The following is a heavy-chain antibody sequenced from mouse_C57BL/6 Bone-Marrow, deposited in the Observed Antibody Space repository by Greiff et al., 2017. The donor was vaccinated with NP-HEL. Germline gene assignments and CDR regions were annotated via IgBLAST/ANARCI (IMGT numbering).Heavy chain of an antibody. J-gene: IGHJ1*03. CDR1: GFSLTSYA. Sequence: QVQLKESGPGLVAPSQSLSISCTVSGFSLTSYAISWVRQPPGTGLEWLGVIWTGGGTNYNSAIKYRLSISTDNTKSKVCLQMTSLPAVDTARYYCARNRDYGSSHWYFDVWGTGTTVTVSS. V-gene: IGHV2-9-1*01. CDR2: IWTGGGT. D-gene: IGHD1-1*01. CDR3: ARNRDYGSSHWYFDV.